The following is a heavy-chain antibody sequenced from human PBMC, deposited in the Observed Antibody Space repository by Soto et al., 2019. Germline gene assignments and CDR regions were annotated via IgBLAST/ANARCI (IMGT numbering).Heavy chain of an antibody. Sequence: PSETLSLTCAVYGGSFSGYYWSWIRQPPGKGLGWIGEINHSGSTNYNPSLKSRVTISVDTSKNQFSLKLSSVTAADTAVYYCARGRYYRPWGQGTLVTVSS. CDR1: GGSFSGYY. CDR3: ARGRYYRP. V-gene: IGHV4-34*01. CDR2: INHSGST. J-gene: IGHJ5*02. D-gene: IGHD1-26*01.